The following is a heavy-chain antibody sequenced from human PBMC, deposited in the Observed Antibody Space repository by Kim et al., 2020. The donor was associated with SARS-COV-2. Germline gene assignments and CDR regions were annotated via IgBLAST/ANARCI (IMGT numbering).Heavy chain of an antibody. V-gene: IGHV5-51*01. J-gene: IGHJ4*02. Sequence: DSDTRYSPSFQGQVTISADKSISTAYLQWSSLKASDTAMYYCASGYDLVYWGQGTLVTVSS. CDR3: ASGYDLVY. D-gene: IGHD5-12*01. CDR2: DSDT.